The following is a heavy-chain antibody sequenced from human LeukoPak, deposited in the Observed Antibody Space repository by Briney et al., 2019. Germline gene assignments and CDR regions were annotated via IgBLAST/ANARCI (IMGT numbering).Heavy chain of an antibody. J-gene: IGHJ4*02. Sequence: GGSLRLSCQAPGSPLTGLALAGFRHLPGKGLEWVSSISGNGQQRYYGDSVKGRFSVSRDNSKNTLYLQMDSLIPDDSALYYCAHDPKFLSDSALFILCDSWGQGTLVTVSS. D-gene: IGHD1-26*01. V-gene: IGHV3-23*01. CDR3: AHDPKFLSDSALFILCDS. CDR2: ISGNGQQR. CDR1: GSPLTGLA.